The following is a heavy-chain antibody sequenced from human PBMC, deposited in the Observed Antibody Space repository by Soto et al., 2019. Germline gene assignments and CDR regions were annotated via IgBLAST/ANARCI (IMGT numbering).Heavy chain of an antibody. V-gene: IGHV4-39*01. Sequence: SETLSLTCTVSGGSISSSSYYWGWIRQPPGKGLEWIGSIYYSGSTYYNPSLKSRVTISVDTSKNQFSLKLSSVTAADTAVYYCASYYDFWSGSPYFDYWGQGTLVTVSS. CDR2: IYYSGST. CDR1: GGSISSSSYY. CDR3: ASYYDFWSGSPYFDY. D-gene: IGHD3-3*01. J-gene: IGHJ4*02.